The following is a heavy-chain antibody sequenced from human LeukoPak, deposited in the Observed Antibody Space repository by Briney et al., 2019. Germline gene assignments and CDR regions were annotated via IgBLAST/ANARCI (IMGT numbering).Heavy chain of an antibody. V-gene: IGHV4-59*08. CDR2: IRYTGST. CDR1: GGSITSYY. D-gene: IGHD3-9*01. CDR3: ARYYDVLTAYGLPGFDS. J-gene: IGHJ5*01. Sequence: SETLSLTCTVSGGSITSYYWIWIRQPPGKGLEWIGYIRYTGSTNYNPSLKSRVTMSSDTSKNQFSLKLTSVTAADTAVEYCARYYDVLTAYGLPGFDSWGQGTLVTVSS.